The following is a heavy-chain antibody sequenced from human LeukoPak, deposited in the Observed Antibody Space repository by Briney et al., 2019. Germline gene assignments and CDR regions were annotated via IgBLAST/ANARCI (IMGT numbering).Heavy chain of an antibody. V-gene: IGHV3-11*04. Sequence: GGSLRLSCAASGFTFSDYYMSWSRQAPGKGLEWVSYISSIGMTIYYADSVKGRFTISRDKAKNSIYLQMNSLRVEDTAVYYCARSRQHYYESSGNSEIFNWYFDLWGRGTLVTVSS. CDR1: GFTFSDYY. CDR3: ARSRQHYYESSGNSEIFNWYFDL. J-gene: IGHJ2*01. CDR2: ISSIGMTI. D-gene: IGHD3-22*01.